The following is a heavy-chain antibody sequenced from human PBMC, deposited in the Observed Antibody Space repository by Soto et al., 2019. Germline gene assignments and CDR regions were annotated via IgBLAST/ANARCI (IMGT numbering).Heavy chain of an antibody. V-gene: IGHV4-61*01. CDR1: GGSVSSGSYY. CDR2: IYYSGST. CDR3: ARVNYGPTQGFDY. D-gene: IGHD3-10*01. Sequence: QVQLQESGPGLVKPSETLSLTCTVSGGSVSSGSYYWSWIRQPPGKGLEWIGYIYYSGSTNYNPSLKSRVTISVDTSKNQFSLKLSSVTAADTAVYYCARVNYGPTQGFDYWGQGTLVTVSS. J-gene: IGHJ4*02.